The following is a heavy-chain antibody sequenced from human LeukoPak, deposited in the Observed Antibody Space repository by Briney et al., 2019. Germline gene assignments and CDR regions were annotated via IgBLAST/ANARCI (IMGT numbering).Heavy chain of an antibody. CDR2: ISGSGGST. D-gene: IGHD3-3*01. CDR1: GFTFSSYA. CDR3: ARGKQVTIFGVVQYYFDY. V-gene: IGHV3-23*01. Sequence: GGSLRLSCAASGFTFSSYAMSWVRQAPGKGLEWVSAISGSGGSTYYADSVKGRFTISRDNAKNTLYLQMNSLRAEDTAVYYCARGKQVTIFGVVQYYFDYWGQGTLVTVSS. J-gene: IGHJ4*02.